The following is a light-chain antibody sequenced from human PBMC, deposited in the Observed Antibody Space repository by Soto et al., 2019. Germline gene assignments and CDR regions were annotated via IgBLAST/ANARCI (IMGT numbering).Light chain of an antibody. V-gene: IGLV2-23*01. J-gene: IGLJ2*01. CDR2: EDI. Sequence: QSALTQPASASGSPGQSITISCTGTTSDVGRYNLVSWYQQYPGKAPRLMIYEDIERPSGVSNRFSGSKSGNTASLTISGLQTEDEADYYCCSYAGGTSVVFGGGTKVTVL. CDR1: TSDVGRYNL. CDR3: CSYAGGTSVV.